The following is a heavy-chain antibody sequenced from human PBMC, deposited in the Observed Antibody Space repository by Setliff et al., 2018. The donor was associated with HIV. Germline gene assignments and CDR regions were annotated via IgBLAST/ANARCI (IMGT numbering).Heavy chain of an antibody. CDR3: AREQTMELLLYGANYYYYMDV. Sequence: GGSLRLSCAASGFTFSSYWMSWARQAPGKGLEWVANINQDGSEKYYVDSVEGRFTISRDNAKNSLYLQVNSLRAEDTAVYYCAREQTMELLLYGANYYYYMDVWGKGTTVTVSS. CDR2: INQDGSEK. CDR1: GFTFSSYW. D-gene: IGHD3-3*01. J-gene: IGHJ6*03. V-gene: IGHV3-7*01.